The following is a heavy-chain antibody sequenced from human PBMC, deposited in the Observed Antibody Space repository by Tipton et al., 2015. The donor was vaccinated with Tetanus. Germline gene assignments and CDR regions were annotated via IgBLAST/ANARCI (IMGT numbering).Heavy chain of an antibody. D-gene: IGHD5-18*01. V-gene: IGHV4-39*07. CDR1: GDSITSSHYY. Sequence: TLSLTCTVSGDSITSSHYYWGWVRQPPGKGLEWIGSIYFSGSTYHSPSLKSRVTISVDTSKNQFSLNLTSVTAADTAVYYCARGARGYTYGWGQGTLVTVSS. CDR2: IYFSGST. CDR3: ARGARGYTYG. J-gene: IGHJ4*02.